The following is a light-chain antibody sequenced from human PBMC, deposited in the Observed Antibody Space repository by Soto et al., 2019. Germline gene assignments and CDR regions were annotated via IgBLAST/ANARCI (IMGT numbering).Light chain of an antibody. V-gene: IGLV2-14*03. CDR3: SSYTSCSTRV. J-gene: IGLJ1*01. Sequence: QSALTQPASVSGSPGQSITISCTGTSSDVGGYKYVSWYQQHPGKAPKLMIYDIRNRPSGVSNRFSGSKSGNTASLTISGLPAEDEADYYCSSYTSCSTRVFGTGTKLTVL. CDR1: SSDVGGYKY. CDR2: DIR.